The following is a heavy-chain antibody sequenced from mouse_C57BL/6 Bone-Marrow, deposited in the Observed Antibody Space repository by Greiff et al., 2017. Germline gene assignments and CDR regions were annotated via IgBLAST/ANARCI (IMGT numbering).Heavy chain of an antibody. J-gene: IGHJ4*01. Sequence: QVQLKESGAELARPGASVKLSCKASGYTFTSYGISWVKQRTGQGLEWIGEIYPRSGNTYYNEKFKGKATLTADKSSSTAYMELRSLTSEDSAVYFCARDGESYAMDYWGQGTSVTVSS. V-gene: IGHV1-81*01. D-gene: IGHD1-2*01. CDR1: GYTFTSYG. CDR3: ARDGESYAMDY. CDR2: IYPRSGNT.